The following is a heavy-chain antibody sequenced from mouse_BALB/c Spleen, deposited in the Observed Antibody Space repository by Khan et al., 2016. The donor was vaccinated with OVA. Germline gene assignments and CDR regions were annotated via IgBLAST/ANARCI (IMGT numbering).Heavy chain of an antibody. Sequence: QVQLKESGAELARPGASVKMSCKASGYTFTTYTMHWVKQWPGQGLEWIGYINPSNGYTNYNQKFKDKSTLTADKSSSTAYMQLSSLTSDYSAVYYYAGEGAYYRSDGWFSYWGQGTLVTVSA. J-gene: IGHJ3*01. V-gene: IGHV1-4*01. CDR2: INPSNGYT. D-gene: IGHD2-14*01. CDR3: AGEGAYYRSDGWFSY. CDR1: GYTFTTYT.